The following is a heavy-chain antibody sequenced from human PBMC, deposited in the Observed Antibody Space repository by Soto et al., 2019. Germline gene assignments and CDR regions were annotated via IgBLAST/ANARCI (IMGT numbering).Heavy chain of an antibody. Sequence: SCASSGFTFSSYAMSWVRQAPGKGLEWVSAISGSGGSTYYADSVKGRFTISRDNSKNTLYLQMNSLRAEDTAVYYCAKDRDYDFWSGYSPVMDVWGKGTTVTVSS. CDR3: AKDRDYDFWSGYSPVMDV. CDR1: GFTFSSYA. V-gene: IGHV3-23*01. J-gene: IGHJ6*03. CDR2: ISGSGGST. D-gene: IGHD3-3*01.